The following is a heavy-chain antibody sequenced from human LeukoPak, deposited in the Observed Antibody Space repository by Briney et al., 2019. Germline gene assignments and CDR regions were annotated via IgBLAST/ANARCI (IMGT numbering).Heavy chain of an antibody. CDR2: ISYDGSNK. V-gene: IGHV3-30*04. CDR3: ARVYVDLDYYGMDV. D-gene: IGHD5-12*01. Sequence: GGSLRLSCAASGFTFSSYAMPWVRQAPGKGLEWVAVISYDGSNKYYADSVKGRFTISRDNSKNTLYLQMNSLRAEDTAVYYCARVYVDLDYYGMDVWGQGTTVTVSS. J-gene: IGHJ6*02. CDR1: GFTFSSYA.